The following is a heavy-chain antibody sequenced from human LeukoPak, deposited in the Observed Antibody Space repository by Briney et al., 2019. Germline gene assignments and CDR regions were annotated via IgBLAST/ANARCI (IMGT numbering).Heavy chain of an antibody. V-gene: IGHV3-23*01. Sequence: GGSLRLSCAASGFTFSSYAMSWVRQAPGKGLEWVSAISGSGGSTYYADSVKGRFTISRDNSKNTLYLQMNSLRAEDTAVYYCAKRRRGYSYGHDAFDIWGQGTVVTVSS. CDR3: AKRRRGYSYGHDAFDI. CDR2: ISGSGGST. CDR1: GFTFSSYA. J-gene: IGHJ3*02. D-gene: IGHD5-18*01.